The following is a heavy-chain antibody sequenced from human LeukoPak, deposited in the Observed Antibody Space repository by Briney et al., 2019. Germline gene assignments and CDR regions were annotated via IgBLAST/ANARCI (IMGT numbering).Heavy chain of an antibody. D-gene: IGHD1-1*01. CDR2: IYTDSGST. CDR3: ARGLTEPTAPPWY. J-gene: IGHJ4*02. Sequence: PSETLSLTCTVSGGSISSYYWSWIRQPPGKGLEWIGYIYTDSGSTNYNPSLKSRVTISVDTSKNQFSLKLSSVTAADTAVYYCARGLTEPTAPPWYWGQGTLVTVSS. V-gene: IGHV4-59*01. CDR1: GGSISSYY.